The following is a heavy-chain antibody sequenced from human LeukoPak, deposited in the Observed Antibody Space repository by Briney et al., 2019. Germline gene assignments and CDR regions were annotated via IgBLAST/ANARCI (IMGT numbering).Heavy chain of an antibody. D-gene: IGHD5/OR15-5a*01. V-gene: IGHV4-4*02. J-gene: IGHJ4*02. Sequence: SGTLSLTCAVSGGSISSHNWWSWVRQPPGKGLEWIGYIYYSGSTYYNPSLKSRVTISVDTSKNQFSLKLSSVTAADTAVYYCARSLRGVFDYWGQGTLVTVSS. CDR1: GGSISSHNW. CDR3: ARSLRGVFDY. CDR2: IYYSGST.